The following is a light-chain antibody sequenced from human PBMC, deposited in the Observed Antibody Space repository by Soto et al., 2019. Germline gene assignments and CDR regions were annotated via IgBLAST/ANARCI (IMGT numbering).Light chain of an antibody. CDR1: SSDVGGYNY. J-gene: IGLJ2*01. Sequence: QSALTQPRSVSGSPGQSVTISCTGTSSDVGGYNYVSWYRQHPGQAPKLMIYDVSKRPSGVPDRFSGSKSGSTASLTISGLQAEDEADYSCCSWGRTYTSFGGGTKLTVL. CDR2: DVS. CDR3: CSWGRTYTS. V-gene: IGLV2-11*01.